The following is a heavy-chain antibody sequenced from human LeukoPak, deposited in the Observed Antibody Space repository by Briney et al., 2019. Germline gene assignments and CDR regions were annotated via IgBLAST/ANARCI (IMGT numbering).Heavy chain of an antibody. Sequence: PSETLSLTCTVSGGSISSYYWSWIRQPPGKGLEWIGYIYYSGSTNYNPSLKSRVTISVDTPKNQFSLKLSSVTAADTAVYYCARYCYASGSPQDAFDIWGQGTMVTVSS. V-gene: IGHV4-59*08. D-gene: IGHD3-10*01. CDR3: ARYCYASGSPQDAFDI. J-gene: IGHJ3*02. CDR2: IYYSGST. CDR1: GGSISSYY.